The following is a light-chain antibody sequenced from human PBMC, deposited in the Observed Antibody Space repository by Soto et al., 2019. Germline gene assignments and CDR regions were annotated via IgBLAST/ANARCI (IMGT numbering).Light chain of an antibody. J-gene: IGLJ2*01. Sequence: QPVLTQSPSASASLGTSVKLTCTLSSGRSSYAIAWHQQQPEKGPRYLMKLNSDGSQNKGDGIPDRFSGSSSGAERYLTTSSLQSEDEADYYCQTWGTGTVVFGGGTKLTVL. CDR3: QTWGTGTVV. CDR1: SGRSSYA. CDR2: LNSDGSQ. V-gene: IGLV4-69*01.